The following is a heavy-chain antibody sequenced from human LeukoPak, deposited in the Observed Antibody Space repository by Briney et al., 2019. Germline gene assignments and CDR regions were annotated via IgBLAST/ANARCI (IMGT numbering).Heavy chain of an antibody. J-gene: IGHJ4*02. D-gene: IGHD1-20*01. CDR3: ARTPYNWNDVV. V-gene: IGHV3-74*01. Sequence: GSLRLSCAASGVTFSDYYTHWVRQAPGKGLEWVSRINDDGGGTSYTDSVKGRFTISRDSAKNTVYLQMNTLRGEDTALYYCARTPYNWNDVVWGQGTLVTVSS. CDR1: GVTFSDYY. CDR2: INDDGGGT.